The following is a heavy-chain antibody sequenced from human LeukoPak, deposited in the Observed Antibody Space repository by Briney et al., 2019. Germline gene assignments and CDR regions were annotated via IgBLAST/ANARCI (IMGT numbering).Heavy chain of an antibody. CDR2: MYYSGST. Sequence: SETLSLTCTVSGVSISSYYWSWIRQPPGKGLEWIGYMYYSGSTNYNPSLKSRVTISVETSKNQFSLKLSSVTAADTAVYYCARMTYYDSSGFDYWGQGTLVTVSS. CDR1: GVSISSYY. CDR3: ARMTYYDSSGFDY. J-gene: IGHJ4*02. V-gene: IGHV4-59*01. D-gene: IGHD3-22*01.